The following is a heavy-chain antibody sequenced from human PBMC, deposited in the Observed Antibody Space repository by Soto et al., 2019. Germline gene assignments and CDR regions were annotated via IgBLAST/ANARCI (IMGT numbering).Heavy chain of an antibody. CDR2: IYWDDDK. CDR3: ARDFGAATLRIYLGRIYYFDY. CDR1: GFSLSTSGVG. D-gene: IGHD4-17*01. V-gene: IGHV2-5*02. J-gene: IGHJ4*02. Sequence: GSGPTLVNPTQTLTLTCTFSGFSLSTSGVGVGWIRQPPGKALEWLALIYWDDDKRYSPSLKSRLTITKDTSKNQVVLTMTNMDPVDTATYYCARDFGAATLRIYLGRIYYFDYWGQGTLVTVSS.